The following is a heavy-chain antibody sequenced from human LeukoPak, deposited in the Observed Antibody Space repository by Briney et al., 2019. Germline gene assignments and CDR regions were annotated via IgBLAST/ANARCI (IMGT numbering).Heavy chain of an antibody. Sequence: SVKVSCKASGGTFSSYAISWVRQAPGQGLERMGGIIPIFGTANYAQKFQGRVTITADESTSTAYMELSSLRSEDTAVYYCARQIAASAGDAFDIWGQGTMVTVSS. J-gene: IGHJ3*02. CDR1: GGTFSSYA. D-gene: IGHD6-25*01. CDR3: ARQIAASAGDAFDI. V-gene: IGHV1-69*13. CDR2: IIPIFGTA.